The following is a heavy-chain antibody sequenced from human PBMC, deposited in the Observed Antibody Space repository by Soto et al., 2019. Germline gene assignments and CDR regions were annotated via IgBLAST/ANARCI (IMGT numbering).Heavy chain of an antibody. V-gene: IGHV1-3*01. CDR2: VNAGNANT. Sequence: ASVKVSCKASGYTFTSYAMHWVRQAPGQRLEWMGWVNAGNANTKYSQKFQGRDTITRDTSASTAYMELSSLRSEDTAVYYCARGPLRNWFDPWGQGTLVTVSS. CDR1: GYTFTSYA. J-gene: IGHJ5*02. CDR3: ARGPLRNWFDP.